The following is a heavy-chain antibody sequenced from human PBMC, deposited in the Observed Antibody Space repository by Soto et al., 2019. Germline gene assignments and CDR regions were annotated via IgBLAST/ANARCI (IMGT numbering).Heavy chain of an antibody. CDR3: STGLGTYYSRFDY. V-gene: IGHV3-15*07. D-gene: IGHD3-10*01. Sequence: PGGSLRLSCAASGFTFKRAWMNWVRQAPGKGLEWVGRIKGGIDGEATDYGAPVKGRFTISRDDSRNTLSLQMNSLKTEDTAIYYCSTGLGTYYSRFDYWGRGTLVTVSS. J-gene: IGHJ4*02. CDR1: GFTFKRAW. CDR2: IKGGIDGEAT.